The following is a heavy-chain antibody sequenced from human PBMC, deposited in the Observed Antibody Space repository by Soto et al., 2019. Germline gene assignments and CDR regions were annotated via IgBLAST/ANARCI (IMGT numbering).Heavy chain of an antibody. J-gene: IGHJ6*03. V-gene: IGHV3-23*01. Sequence: GGSLRLSCAASGFTFSSYAMSWVCQAPGKGLEWVSAISGSGGSTYYADSVKGRFTISRDNSKNTLYLQMNSLRAEDTAVYYCAKKLGEVYDFWSGSRGTYYMDVWGKGTTVTVSS. CDR2: ISGSGGST. CDR1: GFTFSSYA. D-gene: IGHD3-3*01. CDR3: AKKLGEVYDFWSGSRGTYYMDV.